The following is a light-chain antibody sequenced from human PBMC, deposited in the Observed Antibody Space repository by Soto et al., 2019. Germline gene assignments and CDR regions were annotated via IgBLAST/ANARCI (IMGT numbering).Light chain of an antibody. V-gene: IGKV3-20*01. CDR3: QQYGSAPRSIT. Sequence: EIVLTQSPGTLSLSPGERATLSCRASQSVSSSYLAWYQPKPGQAPRLLIYGASSRATGIPDRFSGSGSGTDFTLTISRLEPEDFAVYYCQQYGSAPRSITFGQGTRLEIK. J-gene: IGKJ5*01. CDR1: QSVSSSY. CDR2: GAS.